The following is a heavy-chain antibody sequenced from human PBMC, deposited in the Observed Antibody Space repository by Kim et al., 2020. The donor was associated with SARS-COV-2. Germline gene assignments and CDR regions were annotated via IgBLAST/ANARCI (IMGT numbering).Heavy chain of an antibody. V-gene: IGHV3-21*01. CDR3: ARVLRWSVYCSGGSCSDDY. J-gene: IGHJ4*02. D-gene: IGHD2-15*01. CDR2: ISSSSSYI. CDR1: GFTFSSYS. Sequence: GGSLRLSCAASGFTFSSYSMNWVRQAPGKGLEWVSSISSSSSYIYYADSVKGRFTISRDNAKNSLYLQMNSLRAEDTAVYYCARVLRWSVYCSGGSCSDDYWGQGTLVTVSS.